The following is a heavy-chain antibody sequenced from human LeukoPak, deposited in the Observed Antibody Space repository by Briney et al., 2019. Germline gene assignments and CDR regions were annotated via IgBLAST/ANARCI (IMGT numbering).Heavy chain of an antibody. J-gene: IGHJ4*02. CDR1: GFTFSSYA. Sequence: GGSLRLSCAASGFTFSSYAMSWVRQAPGEGLEWVSAISGSGGSTYYAGSVKGRFTISRDNSKNTLYLQMNSLRAEDTAVYYCAKVGSSWSPFDYWGQGTLVTVSS. V-gene: IGHV3-23*01. D-gene: IGHD6-13*01. CDR2: ISGSGGST. CDR3: AKVGSSWSPFDY.